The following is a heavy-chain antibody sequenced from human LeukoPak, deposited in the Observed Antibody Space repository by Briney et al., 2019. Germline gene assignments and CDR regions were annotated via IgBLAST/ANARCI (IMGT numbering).Heavy chain of an antibody. CDR3: ARGRIGGYSYGFDY. D-gene: IGHD5-18*01. J-gene: IGHJ4*02. CDR1: GGTFISYA. Sequence: SVKVTCKASGGTFISYAISWLRQAPGQGLEWMGRIIPIFGTANYAQKFQGRVTITTDESTSTAYMELSSLRSEDTAVYYCARGRIGGYSYGFDYWGQGTLVTVSS. CDR2: IIPIFGTA. V-gene: IGHV1-69*05.